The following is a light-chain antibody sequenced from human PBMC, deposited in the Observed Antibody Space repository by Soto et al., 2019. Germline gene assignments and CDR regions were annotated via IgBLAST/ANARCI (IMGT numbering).Light chain of an antibody. V-gene: IGKV1-8*01. CDR1: QGISSY. CDR2: AAS. J-gene: IGKJ1*01. Sequence: AIRMTQSPSSFSASTGDRVTITCRASQGISSYLAWYQQKPAQAPKRLIYAASTLQSGVPSRFSGSGSGTDFTLTISCLQSEDFATYYCQQYYSYPPTFGQGTKVEIK. CDR3: QQYYSYPPT.